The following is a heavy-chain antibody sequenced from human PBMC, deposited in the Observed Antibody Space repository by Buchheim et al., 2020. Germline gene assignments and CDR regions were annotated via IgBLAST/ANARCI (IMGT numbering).Heavy chain of an antibody. CDR3: AKDHSSSSSSRFIRGYMDV. J-gene: IGHJ6*03. V-gene: IGHV3-48*01. Sequence: EVQLVESGGGLVQPGGSLRLSCAASGFTFSSYSMNWVRQAPGKGLEWVSYISSSSSTIYYADSVKGRFTISRDNAKNSLYLQMNSLRAEDTAVYYCAKDHSSSSSSRFIRGYMDVWGKGTT. D-gene: IGHD6-6*01. CDR2: ISSSSSTI. CDR1: GFTFSSYS.